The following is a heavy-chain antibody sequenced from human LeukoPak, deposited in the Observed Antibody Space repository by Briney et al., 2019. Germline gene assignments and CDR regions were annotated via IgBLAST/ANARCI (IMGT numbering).Heavy chain of an antibody. J-gene: IGHJ4*02. CDR3: ARRGYSFGSDY. V-gene: IGHV3-7*01. CDR2: IKEDGSEK. Sequence: GGSLRLSCAAPGFTFRTYWMNWARQTPGKGLEGVASIKEDGSEKYYVDSVKGRFTISRDNAKNSLYLQMSSLRAEDTAVYYCARRGYSFGSDYWGPGTLVTVSP. D-gene: IGHD5-18*01. CDR1: GFTFRTYW.